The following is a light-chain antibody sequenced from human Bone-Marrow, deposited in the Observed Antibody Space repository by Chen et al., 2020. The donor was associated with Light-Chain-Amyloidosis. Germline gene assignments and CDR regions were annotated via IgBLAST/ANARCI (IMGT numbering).Light chain of an antibody. CDR2: GSS. Sequence: VLTQSPGTLSLSPGEGANLSCSASQTISSNYLTWYQQKFGQAPSLLIYGSSSRATGIPDRFTGSGSGTDFTLTINRLEPEDFAMYYCQQYGTSPLTFGGGTKVEIK. CDR1: QTISSNY. J-gene: IGKJ4*01. V-gene: IGKV3-20*01. CDR3: QQYGTSPLT.